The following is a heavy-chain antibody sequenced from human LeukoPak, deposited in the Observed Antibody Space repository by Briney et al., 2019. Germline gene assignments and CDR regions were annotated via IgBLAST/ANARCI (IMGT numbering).Heavy chain of an antibody. CDR2: ISDNEGTT. Sequence: GGSLRLSCAASGFTFNYYAMSWVRQAPGKGLEWVSGISDNEGTTYYTDSVKGRFTISRDNTKNTVYPQMNNLRADDTAVYFCARHDSFIPYWGQGTLVTVSS. CDR1: GFTFNYYA. V-gene: IGHV3-23*01. D-gene: IGHD5-18*01. CDR3: ARHDSFIPY. J-gene: IGHJ4*02.